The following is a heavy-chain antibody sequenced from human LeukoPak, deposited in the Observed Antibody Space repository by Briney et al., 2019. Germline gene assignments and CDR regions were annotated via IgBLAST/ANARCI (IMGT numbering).Heavy chain of an antibody. CDR3: ASGYGSSTSCYNGGRY. Sequence: GGSLRLSCAASGFTFSSYAMSWVRQAPGKGLEWVSAISGSGGSTYYADSVKGRFTISRDNSKNTLYLQMNSLRAEDTAVYYCASGYGSSTSCYNGGRYWGQGTLVTVSS. CDR2: ISGSGGST. V-gene: IGHV3-23*01. D-gene: IGHD2-2*02. J-gene: IGHJ4*02. CDR1: GFTFSSYA.